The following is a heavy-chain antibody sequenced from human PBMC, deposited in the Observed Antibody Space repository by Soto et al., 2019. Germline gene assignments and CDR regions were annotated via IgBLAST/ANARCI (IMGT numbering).Heavy chain of an antibody. V-gene: IGHV5-51*01. CDR1: GYTFTNYW. J-gene: IGHJ5*02. CDR3: SKSQTMGGGFNWHDP. D-gene: IGHD3-10*01. Sequence: ESLKISCKGSGYTFTNYWIGWVRQMPGKGLEWMGIIYPGDFDTRYSPSFQGQVTISVDKSISTAYLSWNSLKASDTAVYFCSKSQTMGGGFNWHDPWGQGTLVTVSS. CDR2: IYPGDFDT.